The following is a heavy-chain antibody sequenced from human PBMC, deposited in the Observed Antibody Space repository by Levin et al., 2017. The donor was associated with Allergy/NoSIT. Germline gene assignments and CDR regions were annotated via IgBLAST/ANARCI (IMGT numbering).Heavy chain of an antibody. V-gene: IGHV4-59*01. Sequence: PSETLSLTCTVSGGSISSYYWSWIRQPPGKGLEWIGYIYSSGSTNYNPSLKSRVTISVDTSKNQFSLKLSSVTAADTAVYYCARGATVTPHYYYYYGMDVWGQGTTVTVSS. CDR3: ARGATVTPHYYYYYGMDV. CDR1: GGSISSYY. CDR2: IYSSGST. D-gene: IGHD4-17*01. J-gene: IGHJ6*02.